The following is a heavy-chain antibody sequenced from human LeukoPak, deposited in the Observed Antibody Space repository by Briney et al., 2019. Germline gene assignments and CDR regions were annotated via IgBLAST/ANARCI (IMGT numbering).Heavy chain of an antibody. CDR3: AKDLGTVTRAFDY. V-gene: IGHV3-23*01. J-gene: IGHJ4*02. D-gene: IGHD4-17*01. CDR2: ISGNGGST. CDR1: GFTFSSYA. Sequence: GGSLRLSCAASGFTFSSYAMGWVRQAPGKGLEWVSAISGNGGSTYYADSVKGRFTISRDNSKNTLYLQMNSLRAEDTAVYYCAKDLGTVTRAFDYWGQGTLVTVSS.